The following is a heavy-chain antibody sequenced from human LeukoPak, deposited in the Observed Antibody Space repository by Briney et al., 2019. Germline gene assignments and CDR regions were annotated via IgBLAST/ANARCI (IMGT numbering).Heavy chain of an antibody. CDR2: IYRDGDT. Sequence: GGSLRLSCAASGFTVSTNYMSWVRQAPGKGLEWVSAIYRDGDTYYADSVKGRFTISRDSSKNILYLQMNSLRAEDTAVYYCARDVFDRGLQWYFDLWGRGTVITVSS. CDR1: GFTVSTNY. J-gene: IGHJ2*01. V-gene: IGHV3-53*01. CDR3: ARDVFDRGLQWYFDL. D-gene: IGHD3-16*01.